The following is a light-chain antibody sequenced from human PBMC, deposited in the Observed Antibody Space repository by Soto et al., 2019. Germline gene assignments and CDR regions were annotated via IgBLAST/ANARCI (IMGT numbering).Light chain of an antibody. CDR2: QVS. CDR1: QSLVFSDGNTY. CDR3: VQFSQFPRT. J-gene: IGKJ1*01. Sequence: DIVLTQTPISSPVTLGQPASISCRSSQSLVFSDGNTYLSWLHQRPGQPPRLLIYQVSNRFSGVPDRFSGSGAGTDFTLKISRVEAEDVGVYDCVQFSQFPRTFGRGTKVEI. V-gene: IGKV2-24*01.